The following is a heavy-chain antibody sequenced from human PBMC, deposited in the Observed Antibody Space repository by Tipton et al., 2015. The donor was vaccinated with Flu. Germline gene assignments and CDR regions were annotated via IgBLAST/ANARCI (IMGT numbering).Heavy chain of an antibody. V-gene: IGHV4-61*02. CDR3: ARKPQLAAFDY. J-gene: IGHJ4*02. CDR2: IYTSGST. Sequence: TLSLTCNVSGDSISTGSHYWNWIRQPAGKGLEWIGRIYTSGSTTYNPSLKSRVTISVDTSKNQFSLKLKSVTAADTAVYYCARKPQLAAFDYWGQGALVTVSS. D-gene: IGHD6-25*01. CDR1: GDSISTGSHY.